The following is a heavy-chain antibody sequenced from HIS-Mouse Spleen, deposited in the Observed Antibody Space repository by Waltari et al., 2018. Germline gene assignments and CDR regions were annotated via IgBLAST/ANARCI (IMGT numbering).Heavy chain of an antibody. CDR2: IYTSGRT. Sequence: QVQLQESGPGLVKPSETLSLTCTVSGGSISSYYWSWIRQPAGKGLEWIGRIYTSGRTHSNPSLKSRVTMSVDTSKNQFSLKLSSVTAADTAVYYCARDFHDFWSGYYGGDKKHDAFDIWGQGTIVTVSS. CDR3: ARDFHDFWSGYYGGDKKHDAFDI. D-gene: IGHD3-3*01. CDR1: GGSISSYY. V-gene: IGHV4-4*07. J-gene: IGHJ3*02.